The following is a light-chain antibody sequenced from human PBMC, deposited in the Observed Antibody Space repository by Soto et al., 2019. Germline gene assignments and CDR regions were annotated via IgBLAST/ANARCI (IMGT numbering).Light chain of an antibody. CDR2: QAS. J-gene: IGKJ4*01. V-gene: IGKV1-5*03. CDR3: QQYKSFALT. Sequence: DIQMTQSPSTLSASVGDRVTITCRASQSISSWLAWYQQKPGKAPKLLIYQASSLESGAPSRFSGSGSGTEFTLTISSLQPDDFATYYCQQYKSFALTFGGGTKLEIK. CDR1: QSISSW.